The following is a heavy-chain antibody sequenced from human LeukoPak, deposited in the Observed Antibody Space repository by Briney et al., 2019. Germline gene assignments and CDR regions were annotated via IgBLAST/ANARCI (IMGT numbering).Heavy chain of an antibody. V-gene: IGHV1-3*01. CDR1: GYTFTSYA. Sequence: ASVKVSCKASGYTFTSYAMHWVRQAPGQRLEWMGWINAGNGNTKYSQKFQGRVTITRDTSASTAYMELSSLRSEDTAVYYCARDRLSTLYSYTYVDHWGQGTLVTVSS. CDR3: ARDRLSTLYSYTYVDH. D-gene: IGHD3-16*01. CDR2: INAGNGNT. J-gene: IGHJ4*02.